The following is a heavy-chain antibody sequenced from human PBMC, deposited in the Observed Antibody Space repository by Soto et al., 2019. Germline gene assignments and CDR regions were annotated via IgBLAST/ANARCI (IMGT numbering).Heavy chain of an antibody. V-gene: IGHV3-74*01. J-gene: IGHJ4*02. CDR3: ARARGGYSSDF. CDR1: GFSFSSYW. CDR2: INGDGDYT. Sequence: EVQLVESGGGLVQPGGSLRLSCAASGFSFSSYWMHWLRQVPGKGLVWVSRINGDGDYTNYADSVKGRFTISRDNAKNTLYLQMNSLRAEDTAVYYCARARGGYSSDFWGQGTLVTVSS. D-gene: IGHD2-15*01.